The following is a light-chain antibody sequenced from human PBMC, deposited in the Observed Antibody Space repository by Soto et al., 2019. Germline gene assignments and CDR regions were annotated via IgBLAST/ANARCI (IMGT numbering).Light chain of an antibody. CDR2: AAT. CDR3: HQSSNWPPDN. CDR1: QIVDSIY. J-gene: IGKJ5*01. V-gene: IGKV3D-20*02. Sequence: DSVLTQSPVTLSLSPGEIATLSCSASQIVDSIYLAWYQQKPGQAPRLLIYAATRRATGIPARFSGSGSGTDFTLTISSLEPEDFAVYYCHQSSNWPPDNFGQGTRLEIK.